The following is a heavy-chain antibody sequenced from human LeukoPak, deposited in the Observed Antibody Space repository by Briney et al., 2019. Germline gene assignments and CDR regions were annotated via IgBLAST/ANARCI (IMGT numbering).Heavy chain of an antibody. J-gene: IGHJ4*02. D-gene: IGHD3-22*01. CDR2: ISSSSSYI. CDR3: VSWAGKYYETSDYFLVSTNS. Sequence: GGSLRLSCAASGFTFSSYSMNWVRQAPGKGLEWVSSISSSSSYIYYADSVKGRFTISRDNAKNSLYLQMNSLRVEDTAVYYCVSWAGKYYETSDYFLVSTNSWGQGTLVTVSS. V-gene: IGHV3-21*01. CDR1: GFTFSSYS.